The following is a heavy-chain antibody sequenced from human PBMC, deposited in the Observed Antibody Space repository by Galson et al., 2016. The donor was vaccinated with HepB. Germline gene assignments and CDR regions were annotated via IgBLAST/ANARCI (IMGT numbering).Heavy chain of an antibody. CDR3: ARDLSSGYYDSSWYYYYYYGMDV. CDR2: ISSSGSTI. Sequence: SLRLSCAASGFTFSDYYMSWIRQAPGKGLEWVSYISSSGSTIYYADSVKGRFTISRDNAKNSLYLQMNSLRAEDTAVYYCARDLSSGYYDSSWYYYYYYGMDVWGQGTTVPVSS. J-gene: IGHJ6*02. CDR1: GFTFSDYY. D-gene: IGHD3-22*01. V-gene: IGHV3-11*01.